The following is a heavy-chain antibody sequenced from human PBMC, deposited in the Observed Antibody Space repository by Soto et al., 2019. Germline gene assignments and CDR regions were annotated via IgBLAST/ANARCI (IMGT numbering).Heavy chain of an antibody. V-gene: IGHV3-7*03. CDR3: ARATYSNAWYRFDL. D-gene: IGHD4-4*01. CDR1: GFTFSGYW. J-gene: IGHJ4*02. CDR2: IKHDGSVQ. Sequence: GGSLRLSCEASGFTFSGYWMSWVRQAPGKGLGWVADIKHDGSVQYYVDSVKGRFTISRDNAKKLLFLQMNGLRAEDTALYYCARATYSNAWYRFDLWGQGTLVTVSS.